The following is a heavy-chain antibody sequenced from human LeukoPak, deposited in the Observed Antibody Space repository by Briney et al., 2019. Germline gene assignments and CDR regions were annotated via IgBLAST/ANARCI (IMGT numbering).Heavy chain of an antibody. V-gene: IGHV4-4*02. CDR3: ARVLSGSNFDS. CDR2: IFHSGST. J-gene: IGHJ4*01. D-gene: IGHD3-22*01. Sequence: ASGTLSLTCVVSGGSITSNNWWSWVRQPPGKGLEWIGEIFHSGSTNYNPSLKSRVTISVDKSKNEFSLRLGSVTAADTAVYYCARVLSGSNFDSWGHGTLVTVSS. CDR1: GGSITSNNW.